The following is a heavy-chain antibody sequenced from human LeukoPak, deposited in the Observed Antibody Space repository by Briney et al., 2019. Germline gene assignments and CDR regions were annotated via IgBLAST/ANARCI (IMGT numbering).Heavy chain of an antibody. V-gene: IGHV4-61*02. D-gene: IGHD5-24*01. J-gene: IGHJ3*02. CDR3: ARVEEDAFDI. Sequence: SETLSLTCTVSGGSISSGSYYWSWIRQPAGKGLEWIGRIYTSGSTNYNPSLKSRVTISVDTSKNQFSLKLSSVTAADTAVYYCARVEEDAFDIWGQGTMVTVSS. CDR1: GGSISSGSYY. CDR2: IYTSGST.